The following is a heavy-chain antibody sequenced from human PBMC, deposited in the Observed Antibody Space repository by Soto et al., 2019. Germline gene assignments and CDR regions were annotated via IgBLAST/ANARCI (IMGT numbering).Heavy chain of an antibody. Sequence: PSETLSLTCAVSGGSFRGYFWSWIRQSPAKGLEWIGEINDSGNTYYNPSFNSRLTISVDTSTSQIPLRLTSVTAAASAVYYCQGGDFWGQGTRVTVSS. CDR1: GGSFRGYF. CDR3: QGGDF. J-gene: IGHJ4*02. D-gene: IGHD3-16*01. V-gene: IGHV4-34*01. CDR2: INDSGNT.